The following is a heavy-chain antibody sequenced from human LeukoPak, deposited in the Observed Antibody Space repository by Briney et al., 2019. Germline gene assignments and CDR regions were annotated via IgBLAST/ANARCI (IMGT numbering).Heavy chain of an antibody. CDR1: GFTVSSNY. J-gene: IGHJ3*02. CDR3: ARVPSSYDFWSGYRSHHAFDI. D-gene: IGHD3-3*01. V-gene: IGHV3-66*01. CDR2: IYSGGST. Sequence: GGSLRLSCAASGFTVSSNYMSWVRQAPGKGLEWVSVIYSGGSTYYADSVKGRFTISRDNSKNTLYLQMNSLRAEDTAVYYCARVPSSYDFWSGYRSHHAFDIWGQGTMVTVSS.